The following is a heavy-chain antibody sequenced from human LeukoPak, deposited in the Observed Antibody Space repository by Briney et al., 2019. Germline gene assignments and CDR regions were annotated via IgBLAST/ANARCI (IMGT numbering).Heavy chain of an antibody. CDR1: GGSISSYY. V-gene: IGHV4-59*12. J-gene: IGHJ4*02. D-gene: IGHD3-22*01. Sequence: SETLSLTCTVSGGSISSYYRSWIRQPPGKGLEWIGYIYYSGSTDYNPSLKSRVTISVDTSKNQFSLKLSSVTAADTAVYYCAREDYDSSGYYPEESWGQGTLVTVSS. CDR2: IYYSGST. CDR3: AREDYDSSGYYPEES.